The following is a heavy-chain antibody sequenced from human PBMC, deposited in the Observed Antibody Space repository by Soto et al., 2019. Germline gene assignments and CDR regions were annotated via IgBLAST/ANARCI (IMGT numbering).Heavy chain of an antibody. CDR2: ISRNGGST. CDR1: GFTFSSYA. V-gene: IGHV3-64*01. J-gene: IGHJ4*02. CDR3: ARGGRGYEFDY. Sequence: EVQLVESGGGLVQPGGSLRLSCAASGFTFSSYAMHWVRQAPGKGLEYVSAISRNGGSTDYANSVKGRFTISRDNSKNTLYLQMGSLRAEDMAVYYCARGGRGYEFDYWGQGTLVTVSS. D-gene: IGHD5-12*01.